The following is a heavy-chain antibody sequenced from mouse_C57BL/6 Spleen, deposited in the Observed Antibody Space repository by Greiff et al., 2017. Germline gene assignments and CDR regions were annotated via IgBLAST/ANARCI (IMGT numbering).Heavy chain of an antibody. J-gene: IGHJ4*01. V-gene: IGHV1-82*01. Sequence: QVQLKESGPELVKPGASVKISCKASGYAFSSSWMNWVKQRPGKGLEWIGRIYPGDGDTNYNGKFKGKATLTADKSSSTAYMQLSSLTSEDSAVYFWASITTVSGWAMDYWGRGTSVTVSS. CDR3: ASITTVSGWAMDY. CDR1: GYAFSSSW. CDR2: IYPGDGDT. D-gene: IGHD1-1*01.